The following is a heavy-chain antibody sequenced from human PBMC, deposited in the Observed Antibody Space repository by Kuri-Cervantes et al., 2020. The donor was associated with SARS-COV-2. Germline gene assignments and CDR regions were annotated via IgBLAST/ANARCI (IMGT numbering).Heavy chain of an antibody. Sequence: GGSLRLSCAASGFTFSNAWVSWVRQAPGKGLVWVSRINSDGSSTSYADSVKGRFTISRDNAKNSLYLQMNSLRAEDTAVYYCARDYYGDYDYYYGMDVWGQGTTVTVSS. CDR3: ARDYYGDYDYYYGMDV. CDR1: GFTFSNAW. D-gene: IGHD4-17*01. CDR2: INSDGSST. J-gene: IGHJ6*02. V-gene: IGHV3-74*01.